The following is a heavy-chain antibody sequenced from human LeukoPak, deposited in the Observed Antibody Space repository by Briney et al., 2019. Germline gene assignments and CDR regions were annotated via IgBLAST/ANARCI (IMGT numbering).Heavy chain of an antibody. D-gene: IGHD5-18*01. Sequence: GGSLRLSCAVSGLSFSNYWMHWVRQAPGKGLVWVARTNLHGTTVDYADSVKGRFTISRDNAKNTLFLQMNSLRAEDTAVYYCASGYTYVRLGDHWGQGTQVTVSS. CDR3: ASGYTYVRLGDH. J-gene: IGHJ4*02. CDR1: GLSFSNYW. CDR2: TNLHGTTV. V-gene: IGHV3-74*01.